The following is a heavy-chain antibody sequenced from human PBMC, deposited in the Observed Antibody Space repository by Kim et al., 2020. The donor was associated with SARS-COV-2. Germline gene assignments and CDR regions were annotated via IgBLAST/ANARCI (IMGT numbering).Heavy chain of an antibody. V-gene: IGHV3-23*01. D-gene: IGHD5-12*01. Sequence: GGSLRLSCAASGFTFSSYAMSWVRQAPGKGLEWVSAISGSGGSTYYADSVKGRFTISRDNSKNTLYLQMNSLRAEDTAVYYCAKDEMATISPEYFQHWGQSTLVTVSS. CDR1: GFTFSSYA. CDR2: ISGSGGST. J-gene: IGHJ1*01. CDR3: AKDEMATISPEYFQH.